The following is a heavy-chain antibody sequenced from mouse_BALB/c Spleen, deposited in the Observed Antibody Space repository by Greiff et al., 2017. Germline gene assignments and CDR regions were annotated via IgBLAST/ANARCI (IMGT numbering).Heavy chain of an antibody. CDR1: GFTFSSFG. CDR2: ISSGSSTI. CDR3: ARGGWGNYYFDY. Sequence: EVQLVESGGGLVQPGGSRKLSCAASGFTFSSFGMHWVRQAPEKGLEWVAYISSGSSTIYYADTVKGRFTISRDNPKNTLFLQMTSLRSEDTAMYYCARGGWGNYYFDYWGQGTTLTVSS. D-gene: IGHD2-1*01. V-gene: IGHV5-17*02. J-gene: IGHJ2*01.